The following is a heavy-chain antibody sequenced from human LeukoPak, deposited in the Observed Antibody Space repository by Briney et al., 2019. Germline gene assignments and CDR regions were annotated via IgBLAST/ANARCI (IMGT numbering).Heavy chain of an antibody. CDR3: ARASSIGAAGLFDY. D-gene: IGHD6-13*01. Sequence: GGSLRLSCAASGFTVSSNYMSWVRQAPGKGLEWVSTLYGGGASFYTDSVKGRFTISRDNSKNTLYLQMNSLRAEDTAVYFCARASSIGAAGLFDYWGQGTLVTVSS. V-gene: IGHV3-53*01. CDR2: LYGGGAS. CDR1: GFTVSSNY. J-gene: IGHJ4*02.